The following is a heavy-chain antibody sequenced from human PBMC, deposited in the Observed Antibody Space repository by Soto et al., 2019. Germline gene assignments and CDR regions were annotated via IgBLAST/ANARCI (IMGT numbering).Heavy chain of an antibody. D-gene: IGHD2-15*01. CDR1: GGTFSSYA. CDR2: IIPIFGTA. Sequence: QVQLVQSGAEVKKPGSSVKVSCKASGGTFSSYAISWVRQAPGQGLEWMGGIIPIFGTANYEQKFQGRVTITADESTSTAYMELSSLRSEGTAVYYCARDKRGGYCSGGSCYFSYNNGMDVWGQGTTVTVSS. V-gene: IGHV1-69*01. CDR3: ARDKRGGYCSGGSCYFSYNNGMDV. J-gene: IGHJ6*02.